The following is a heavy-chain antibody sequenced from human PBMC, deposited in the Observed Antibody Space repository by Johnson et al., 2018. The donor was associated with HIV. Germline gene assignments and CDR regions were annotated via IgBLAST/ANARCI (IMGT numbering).Heavy chain of an antibody. V-gene: IGHV3-66*01. CDR3: ARDDLDSGGFLMAFSV. CDR2: VQRDGRL. D-gene: IGHD2-15*01. J-gene: IGHJ3*01. CDR1: GFTVSNNY. Sequence: EVQLVESGGGLVQPGGSLILSSAASGFTVSNNYMNWVRQTPGKGLEWVSVVQRDGRLYYADSVKGRFRLSRDNSKNTLYLQMNRLRVEDTAVYYCARDDLDSGGFLMAFSVWGQGTTVTVSS.